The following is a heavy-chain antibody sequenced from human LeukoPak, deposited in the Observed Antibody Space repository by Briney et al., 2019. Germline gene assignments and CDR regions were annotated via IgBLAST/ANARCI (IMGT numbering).Heavy chain of an antibody. V-gene: IGHV4-4*09. D-gene: IGHD3-3*01. CDR1: GGSISSYY. J-gene: IGHJ4*02. Sequence: SETLSLTCTVSGGSISSYYWSWIRQPPGKGLEWIGYIYTSGSTNYNPSLKSRVTISVDTSKNQFFLKLSSVTAADTAVYYCARSKGSRYYDFWSGFDYWGQGTLVTVSS. CDR3: ARSKGSRYYDFWSGFDY. CDR2: IYTSGST.